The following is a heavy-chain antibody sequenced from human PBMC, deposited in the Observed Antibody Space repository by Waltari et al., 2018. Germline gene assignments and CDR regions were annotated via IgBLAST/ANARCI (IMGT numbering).Heavy chain of an antibody. CDR3: ARDGGFDF. J-gene: IGHJ4*02. V-gene: IGHV1-2*02. Sequence: QVQLVQSGTAVKKPGASVKVSCMASGYTFIDYYMHWVRQAPGQGLEWMGWINPSSGGAKYAQNFQGRVTMTRDTSSRTVYIELSRLTYDDTAMYYCARDGGFDFWGQGTLVSVSS. D-gene: IGHD2-15*01. CDR1: GYTFIDYY. CDR2: INPSSGGA.